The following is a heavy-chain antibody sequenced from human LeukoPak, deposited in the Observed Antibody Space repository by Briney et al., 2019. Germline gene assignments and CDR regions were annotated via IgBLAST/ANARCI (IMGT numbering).Heavy chain of an antibody. V-gene: IGHV1-2*02. CDR1: GYTFTGYY. CDR2: ISPNSGGT. CDR3: ARFLDCSSTSCYFWFDP. Sequence: ASVKVSCKASGYTFTGYYMHWVRQAPGQGLEWMGWISPNSGGTNYAQKFQGRVTMTRDTSISTAYMELSRLRSDDTAVYYCARFLDCSSTSCYFWFDPWGQGTLVTVSS. J-gene: IGHJ5*02. D-gene: IGHD2-2*01.